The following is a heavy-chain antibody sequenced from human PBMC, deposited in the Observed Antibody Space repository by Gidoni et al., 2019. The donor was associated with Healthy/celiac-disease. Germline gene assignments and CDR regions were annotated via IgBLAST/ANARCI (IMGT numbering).Heavy chain of an antibody. CDR2: INHSGST. CDR1: GGSFSGYY. J-gene: IGHJ6*02. Sequence: HVQLQPWGAGLLKPSETLSLTCAFYGGSFSGYYWSWIRQPPGKGLEWIGEINHSGSTNYNPSLKSRVTISVDTSKNQFSLKLSSVTAADTAVYYCAREGKYYYGSGSYMRGYYYYGMDVWGQGTTVTVSS. V-gene: IGHV4-34*01. D-gene: IGHD3-10*01. CDR3: AREGKYYYGSGSYMRGYYYYGMDV.